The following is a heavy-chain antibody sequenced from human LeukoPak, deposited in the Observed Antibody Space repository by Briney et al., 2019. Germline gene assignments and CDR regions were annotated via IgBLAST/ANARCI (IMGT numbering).Heavy chain of an antibody. CDR3: ARVRVYSSSSAFDY. CDR2: IYSGGST. J-gene: IGHJ4*02. D-gene: IGHD6-6*01. Sequence: GGSLRLSCAASGFTVSSNYMSWVRQAPGKGLEWVSVIYSGGSTYYADSVKGRFTISRDNSKNTLYLQMNSLRAEDTAVYYCARVRVYSSSSAFDYWGQGTLVTVSS. V-gene: IGHV3-66*02. CDR1: GFTVSSNY.